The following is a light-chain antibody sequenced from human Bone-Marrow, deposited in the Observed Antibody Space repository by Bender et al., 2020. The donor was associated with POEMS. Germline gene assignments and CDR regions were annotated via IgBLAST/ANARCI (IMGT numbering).Light chain of an antibody. Sequence: QSALTQPASVSGSPGQSITISCTGTGIDVGAYNYVSWYQQHPGKAPKLMIYGVNNRPSGISSRFSGSKSGNTAYLTISGLQAEDEADYYCSSYAGTYTWVFGGGTKLTVL. V-gene: IGLV2-14*03. CDR3: SSYAGTYTWV. J-gene: IGLJ3*02. CDR2: GVN. CDR1: GIDVGAYNY.